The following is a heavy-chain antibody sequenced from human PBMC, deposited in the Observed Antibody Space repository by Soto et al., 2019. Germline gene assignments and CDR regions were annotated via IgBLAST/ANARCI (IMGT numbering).Heavy chain of an antibody. Sequence: DVHLVESGGGLVQPGGSLRLSCAVSGVSFSGNHLHWVRQARGEGLECVAGIGPAGDSYYSDSVRGRFIISRENARNSFYIQMDSLRADDTAVYFCASLHVGVGSKAFDYWGQGSLVTVSS. D-gene: IGHD1-26*01. J-gene: IGHJ4*02. CDR2: IGPAGDS. CDR1: GVSFSGNH. V-gene: IGHV3-13*01. CDR3: ASLHVGVGSKAFDY.